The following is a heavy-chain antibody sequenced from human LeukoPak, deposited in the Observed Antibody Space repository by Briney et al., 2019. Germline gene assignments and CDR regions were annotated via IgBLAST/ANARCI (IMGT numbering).Heavy chain of an antibody. J-gene: IGHJ4*02. D-gene: IGHD5-18*01. CDR2: IYPGGSNG. CDR1: GFDFTAYG. V-gene: IGHV5-51*01. Sequence: GESLRISCKCSGFDFTAYGIAWVRQMPGKGLEWMGNIYPGGSNGRYSPSFQGQVTMSADKSITTVYLQWSSLKASDTAMYYCARHLHSAWFGFWGQGSLVIVSS. CDR3: ARHLHSAWFGF.